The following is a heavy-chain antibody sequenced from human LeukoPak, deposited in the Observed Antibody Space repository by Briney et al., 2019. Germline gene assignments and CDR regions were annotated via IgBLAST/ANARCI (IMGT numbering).Heavy chain of an antibody. J-gene: IGHJ4*02. Sequence: PSETLSLTCTVSGGSISSSSYYWGWIRQPPGKGLEWIGYIYYSGSTNYNPSLKSRVTISVDTSKNQFSLKLSSVTAADTAVYYCARLKWTYFAADYWGQGTLVTVSS. CDR1: GGSISSSSYY. CDR3: ARLKWTYFAADY. CDR2: IYYSGST. D-gene: IGHD3-9*01. V-gene: IGHV4-61*05.